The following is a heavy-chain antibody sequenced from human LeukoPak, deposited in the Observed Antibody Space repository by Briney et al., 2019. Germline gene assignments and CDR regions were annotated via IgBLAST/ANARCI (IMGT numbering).Heavy chain of an antibody. J-gene: IGHJ4*02. Sequence: SETLSLTCAVSGGSISSGGYSWSWIRQPPGKGLEWIGYIYHSGSTYYNPSLKSRVTISVDRSKNQFSLKLSSVTAADTAVYYCARGDIGFFDYWGQGTPVTISS. CDR3: ARGDIGFFDY. D-gene: IGHD2-15*01. CDR2: IYHSGST. V-gene: IGHV4-30-2*01. CDR1: GGSISSGGYS.